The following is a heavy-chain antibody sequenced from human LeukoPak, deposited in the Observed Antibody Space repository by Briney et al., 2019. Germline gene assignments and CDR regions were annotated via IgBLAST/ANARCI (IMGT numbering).Heavy chain of an antibody. CDR2: ISTDARTI. CDR3: ARDWNGDYVIEN. CDR1: GFTFSSNW. J-gene: IGHJ4*02. V-gene: IGHV3-74*01. Sequence: GGSLRLSCAASGFTFSSNWMHWVRQAPGKGLVWVSHISTDARTITYADFVKGRFTISRDNSKNTLYLQMNSLRVEDMAVYYCARDWNGDYVIENWGQGTLVTVSS. D-gene: IGHD4-17*01.